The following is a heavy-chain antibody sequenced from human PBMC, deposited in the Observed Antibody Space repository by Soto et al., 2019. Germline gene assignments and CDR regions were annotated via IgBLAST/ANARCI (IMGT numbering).Heavy chain of an antibody. D-gene: IGHD7-27*01. CDR1: GFILSDCA. CDR2: ISSSRSVT. CDR3: ARELNWGANWYCYMDA. J-gene: IGHJ6*03. V-gene: IGHV3-48*01. Sequence: EVQLVESGGGLVQPGGSLRLSCATSGFILSDCAMNWVRQAPGKGLEWVSYISSSRSVTDYADSVKGRFTVSRDNARKSLYLHRNSLRSEDTAVYYCARELNWGANWYCYMDAWVKGTTVTV.